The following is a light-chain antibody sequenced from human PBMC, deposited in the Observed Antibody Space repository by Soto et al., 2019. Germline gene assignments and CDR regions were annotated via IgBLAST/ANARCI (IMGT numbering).Light chain of an antibody. Sequence: QSAPPQSASVSRAPGQSITISCTGTSSDIGAYNFVSWYQQHPGKAPKLMLYDVNIPPSGVSNRFSGSKSGNTASLTISGLQAEDEADYYCTSWTTSTTMIFGGGTKLTVL. CDR2: DVN. V-gene: IGLV2-14*03. CDR1: SSDIGAYNF. CDR3: TSWTTSTTMI. J-gene: IGLJ2*01.